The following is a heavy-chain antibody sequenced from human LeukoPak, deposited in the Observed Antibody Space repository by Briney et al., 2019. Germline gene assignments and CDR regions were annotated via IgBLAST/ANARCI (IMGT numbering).Heavy chain of an antibody. V-gene: IGHV3-48*01. J-gene: IGHJ3*02. CDR1: GFTFSSYS. CDR3: ASHDYEAFDI. Sequence: GGSLRLSCAASGFTFSSYSMNWVRQAPGKGLEWVSYISSSSTIYYADSVKGRFTISRDNAKNSLYLQMNSLGAEDTAVYYCASHDYEAFDIWGQGTMVTVSS. D-gene: IGHD4-17*01. CDR2: ISSSSTI.